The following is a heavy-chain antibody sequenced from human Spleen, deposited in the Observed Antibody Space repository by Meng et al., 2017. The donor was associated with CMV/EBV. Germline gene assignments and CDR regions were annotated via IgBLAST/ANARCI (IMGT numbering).Heavy chain of an antibody. CDR2: IIPILGIA. D-gene: IGHD5-12*01. J-gene: IGHJ3*02. Sequence: SVKVSCKASGGTFSSYTISWVRQAPGQGLEWMGRIIPILGIANYAQKFQGRVTITADKSTSTAYMELSSLRSEDTAVYYCARAGLSGYDYNDAFDIWGQGTMVTVS. V-gene: IGHV1-69*02. CDR1: GGTFSSYT. CDR3: ARAGLSGYDYNDAFDI.